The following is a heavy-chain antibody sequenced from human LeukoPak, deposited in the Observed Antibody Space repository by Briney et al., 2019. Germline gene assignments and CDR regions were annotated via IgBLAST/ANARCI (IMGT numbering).Heavy chain of an antibody. V-gene: IGHV3-43*01. CDR2: ISWHGSTT. Sequence: GGSLRLSCAASGFTFDDYTMHWVRRAPGKGLEWVSVISWHGSTTKYADSVRGRFTISRDNRKNSLSLQMNSLRPEDTALYYCAKDIGDSIGYNYFASWGEGTLVTVSS. J-gene: IGHJ4*02. CDR3: AKDIGDSIGYNYFAS. CDR1: GFTFDDYT. D-gene: IGHD3-22*01.